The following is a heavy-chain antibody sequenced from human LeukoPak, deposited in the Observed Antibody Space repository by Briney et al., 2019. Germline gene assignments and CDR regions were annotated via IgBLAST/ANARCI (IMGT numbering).Heavy chain of an antibody. D-gene: IGHD3-10*01. CDR3: ARDRGGSGSLES. Sequence: PSETLSLTCTVSGDSISNSYYWGWIRQPPGKGLEWIGSIYYTGSTYYNPSLTTRVTISVDTSKNQFSLKLTSVTAADTAVYYCARDRGGSGSLESWGLGTLVTVSS. CDR1: GDSISNSYY. V-gene: IGHV4-39*07. CDR2: IYYTGST. J-gene: IGHJ5*02.